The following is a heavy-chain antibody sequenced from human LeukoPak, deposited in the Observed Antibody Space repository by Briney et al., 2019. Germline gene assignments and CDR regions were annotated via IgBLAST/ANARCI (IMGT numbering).Heavy chain of an antibody. V-gene: IGHV3-15*07. CDR2: IKTVTDGGTT. CDR3: STDPWHGMDV. D-gene: IGHD5-24*01. Sequence: GGSLRLSCAASNFTFSNAWMNWVRQAPGKGLEWVGRIKTVTDGGTTDYAAPVKGRFIISRDDSKNTLFLQMNGLKTEDTAVYYCSTDPWHGMDVWGQGTTVTVSS. CDR1: NFTFSNAW. J-gene: IGHJ6*02.